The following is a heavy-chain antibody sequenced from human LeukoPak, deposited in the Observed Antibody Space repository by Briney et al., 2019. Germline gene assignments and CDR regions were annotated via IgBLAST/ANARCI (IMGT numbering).Heavy chain of an antibody. CDR2: ISWNSGSI. V-gene: IGHV3-9*01. CDR1: GFIFNNYA. CDR3: AKYPIVGATKAPAFDY. Sequence: GGSLRLSCAGSGFIFNNYAMHWVRHPPGKGLEWVSGISWNSGSIDYADSVKGRFTISRDNSKNTLYLQMNSLRAEDTAVYYCAKYPIVGATKAPAFDYWGQGTLVTVSS. D-gene: IGHD1-26*01. J-gene: IGHJ4*02.